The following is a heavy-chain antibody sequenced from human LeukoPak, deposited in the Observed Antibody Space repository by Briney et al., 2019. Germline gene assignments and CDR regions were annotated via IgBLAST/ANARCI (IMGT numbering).Heavy chain of an antibody. CDR3: ARERVRDYFDY. J-gene: IGHJ4*02. Sequence: GRSLRLSCSASGFIFSDYGMHWVRQAPGKGLEWVAVISYDGSNKYYADSVEGRFTVARDNSKNTLYLQMNSLRAEDTAVYYCARERVRDYFDYWGQGTLVTVSS. V-gene: IGHV3-30*03. CDR2: ISYDGSNK. CDR1: GFIFSDYG.